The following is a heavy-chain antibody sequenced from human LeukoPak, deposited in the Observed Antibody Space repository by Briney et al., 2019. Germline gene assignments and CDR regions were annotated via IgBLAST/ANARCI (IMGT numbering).Heavy chain of an antibody. V-gene: IGHV3-53*01. CDR1: GFTVSSNY. Sequence: PGGSLRLSCAASGFTVSSNYMSWVRQAPGKGLEWVSVICSGGSTYHADSVKGRFTISRDNSKNTLYLQMNSLRAEDTAVYYCAKVRITMIVVDYWGQGTLVTVSS. CDR2: ICSGGST. CDR3: AKVRITMIVVDY. J-gene: IGHJ4*02. D-gene: IGHD3-22*01.